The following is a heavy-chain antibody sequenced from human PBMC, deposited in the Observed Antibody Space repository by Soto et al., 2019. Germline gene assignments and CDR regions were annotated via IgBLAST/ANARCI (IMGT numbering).Heavy chain of an antibody. CDR3: AKDVFDAY. D-gene: IGHD2-8*01. Sequence: QGQLVESGGGVVQPGRSLRLSCAASGFTFSSYGMHWVRQAPGKGLEWVAVILYDGSNKYYADSVKGRFTISRDNSKNTLYLQMDSLRPEDTAVYYCAKDVFDAYWGQGTLVTVSS. V-gene: IGHV3-30*18. CDR2: ILYDGSNK. CDR1: GFTFSSYG. J-gene: IGHJ4*02.